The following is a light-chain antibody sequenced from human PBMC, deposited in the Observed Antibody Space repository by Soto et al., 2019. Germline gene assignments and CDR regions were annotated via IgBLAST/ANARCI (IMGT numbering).Light chain of an antibody. CDR1: SSNIGAGSD. CDR2: SDT. Sequence: QSVLTQPPSVSGAPGQRVTISCAGSSSNIGAGSDVHWYQQFPGTAPKLLIYSDTSRPSGVPDRFSGSKSGTSASLAISGLRSEDEADYYCASWDHRLSAYVFGTGTKLTVL. V-gene: IGLV1-40*01. J-gene: IGLJ1*01. CDR3: ASWDHRLSAYV.